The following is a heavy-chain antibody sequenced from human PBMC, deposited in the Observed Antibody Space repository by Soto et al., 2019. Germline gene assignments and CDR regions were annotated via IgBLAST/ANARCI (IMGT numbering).Heavy chain of an antibody. J-gene: IGHJ6*02. CDR1: VYSFTSYW. CDR3: ARFGRTGYCSGGSCYSVALYGMDV. V-gene: IGHV5-10-1*01. Sequence: PGVCLKISCKGSVYSFTSYWISRVRQMPGKGLEWMGRIDPSDSYTNYSPSFQGHVTISADKSISTAYLQWSSLKASDTAMYYCARFGRTGYCSGGSCYSVALYGMDVWGQGTTVTVSS. CDR2: IDPSDSYT. D-gene: IGHD2-15*01.